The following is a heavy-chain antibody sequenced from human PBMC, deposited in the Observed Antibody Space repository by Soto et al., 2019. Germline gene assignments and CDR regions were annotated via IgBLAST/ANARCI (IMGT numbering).Heavy chain of an antibody. Sequence: SETLSLTCTVSGGSITSGNSYSWGWIRQPPGKGLEWIGSISRSGSTSYNPSLKGRVTMSVDKSKNQFSLKLSSVTAADTAVYYCARAVAPYLGTWFDPWGQGTLVTVSS. CDR1: GGSITSGNSYS. CDR3: ARAVAPYLGTWFDP. CDR2: ISRSGST. J-gene: IGHJ5*02. D-gene: IGHD3-16*01. V-gene: IGHV4-30-2*01.